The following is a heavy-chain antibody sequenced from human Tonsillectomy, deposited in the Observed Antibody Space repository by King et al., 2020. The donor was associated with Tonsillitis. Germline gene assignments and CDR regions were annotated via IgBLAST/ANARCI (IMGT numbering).Heavy chain of an antibody. CDR3: ASSHYDFWSGYTYDAFDI. CDR1: TFNFSDYY. Sequence: VQLVESGGGLVKPGGSLRLSCAASTFNFSDYYMSWIRQAPGKGLEWFSYISSSGSTIYYADSVKVRFTISRDNAKNSLYLHMNSLRAEDTAVYYCASSHYDFWSGYTYDAFDIWGQGTMVTVSS. J-gene: IGHJ3*02. CDR2: ISSSGSTI. V-gene: IGHV3-11*01. D-gene: IGHD3-3*01.